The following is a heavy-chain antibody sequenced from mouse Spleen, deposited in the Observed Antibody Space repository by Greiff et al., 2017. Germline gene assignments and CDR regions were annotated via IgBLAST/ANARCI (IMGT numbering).Heavy chain of an antibody. J-gene: IGHJ4*01. CDR3: AREGTVVSYYAMDY. V-gene: IGHV1-64*01. D-gene: IGHD1-1*01. CDR1: GYTFTSYW. Sequence: VQLQQPGAELVKPGASVKLSCKASGYTFTSYWMHWVKQRPGQGLEWIGMIHPNSGSTNYNEKFKSKATLTVDKSSSTAYMQLSSLTSEDSAVYYCAREGTVVSYYAMDYWGQGTSVTVSS. CDR2: IHPNSGST.